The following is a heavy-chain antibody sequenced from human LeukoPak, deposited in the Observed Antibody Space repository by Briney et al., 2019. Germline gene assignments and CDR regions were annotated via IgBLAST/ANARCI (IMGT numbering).Heavy chain of an antibody. CDR3: ARDLSRRGGNFDY. Sequence: GGSLRLSCAASGFTFSSYGMHWVRQAPGKGLEWVAFIRYDGSNKYYADSVKGRFTISRDNSKNTLYLQMNSLRAEDTAVYYCARDLSRRGGNFDYWGQGTLVTVSS. D-gene: IGHD3-16*01. CDR1: GFTFSSYG. J-gene: IGHJ4*02. CDR2: IRYDGSNK. V-gene: IGHV3-30*02.